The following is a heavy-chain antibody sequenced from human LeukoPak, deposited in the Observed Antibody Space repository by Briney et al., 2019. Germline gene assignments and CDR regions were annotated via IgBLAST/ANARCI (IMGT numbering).Heavy chain of an antibody. D-gene: IGHD6-6*01. CDR1: GYTFTGYY. J-gene: IGHJ5*02. CDR3: ARDEYSTSSGGS. Sequence: GASVKVSCKASGYTFTGYYMHWVRQAPGQGLEWMGRINPNSGGTNYAQKFQGRVIMTRDTSISTACMELSRLRFDDTAVYYCARDEYSTSSGGSWGQGTLVTVSS. CDR2: INPNSGGT. V-gene: IGHV1-2*06.